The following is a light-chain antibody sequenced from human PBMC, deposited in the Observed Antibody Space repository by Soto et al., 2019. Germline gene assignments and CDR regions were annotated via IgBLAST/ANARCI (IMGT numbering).Light chain of an antibody. V-gene: IGKV1-27*01. Sequence: DIQMTQSPSSLSASVGDRVTITCRASQGISHDLAWYQQKPGKVPKLLIYAASTLQSGVPSRFSGSGSGTDFTLTISSLHPEDVATYYCQKYNTAPLTFGQGTRLEIK. CDR1: QGISHD. CDR2: AAS. CDR3: QKYNTAPLT. J-gene: IGKJ5*01.